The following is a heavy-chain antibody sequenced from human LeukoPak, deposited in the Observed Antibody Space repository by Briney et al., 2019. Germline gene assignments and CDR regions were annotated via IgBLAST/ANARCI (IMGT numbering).Heavy chain of an antibody. CDR3: ARHGGASVIVGFLHAFDI. CDR2: IYYSGST. CDR1: GGSISSYY. V-gene: IGHV4-59*08. D-gene: IGHD3-22*01. J-gene: IGHJ3*02. Sequence: PSETLSLTCTVSGGSISSYYWSWIRQPPGKGLEWIGYIYYSGSTNYNLSLKSRVTISVDTSKNQFSLKLTSVTAADTAVYYCARHGGASVIVGFLHAFDIWGQGTMVTVSS.